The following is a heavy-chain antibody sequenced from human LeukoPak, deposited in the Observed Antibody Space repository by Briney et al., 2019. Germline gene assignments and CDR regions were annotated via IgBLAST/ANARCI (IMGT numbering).Heavy chain of an antibody. J-gene: IGHJ4*02. CDR2: IRPEGTTT. D-gene: IGHD3-9*01. CDR1: GFTFSTYW. CDR3: ARDLDWILFDY. V-gene: IGHV3-74*03. Sequence: GGSLRLSCAASGFTFSTYWMHWVRQAPGKGLVWVSRIRPEGTTTAYADSVKGRFTISRDNAKNTLFLQMNSLSAEDTVVYYCARDLDWILFDYWGQGTLVTVS.